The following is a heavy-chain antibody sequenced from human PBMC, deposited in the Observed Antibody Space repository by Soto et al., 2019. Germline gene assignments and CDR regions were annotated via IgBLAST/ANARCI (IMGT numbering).Heavy chain of an antibody. CDR1: GFTFSTSV. D-gene: IGHD3-16*01. CDR2: IWYDGSIK. J-gene: IGHJ6*02. CDR3: VREPEGEIYGMDV. Sequence: QVQLVESGGGVVQPGGSLRLSCAASGFTFSTSVMHWVRQAPGKGLEWVALIWYDGSIKYYADSVKGRFTISRDNSKNTLSVQMNSLRGEDTAVYYCVREPEGEIYGMDVWGQGTTVTVSS. V-gene: IGHV3-33*01.